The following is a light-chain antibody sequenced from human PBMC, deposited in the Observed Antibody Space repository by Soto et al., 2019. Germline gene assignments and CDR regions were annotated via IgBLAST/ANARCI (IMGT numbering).Light chain of an antibody. CDR1: QGIKND. V-gene: IGKV1-6*01. Sequence: AIQMTQSPSSLSASVVERVTITCRASQGIKNDLGWYQQKPGKAPKLLIYGASSLQRGVPSRFSGSGFGTDFTLTISSLQPEDFATYYCLQDYNYPWTFGQGTKVDIK. J-gene: IGKJ1*01. CDR3: LQDYNYPWT. CDR2: GAS.